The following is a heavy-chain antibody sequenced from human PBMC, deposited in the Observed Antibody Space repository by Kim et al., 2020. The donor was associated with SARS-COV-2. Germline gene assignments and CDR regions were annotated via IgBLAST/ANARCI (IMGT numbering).Heavy chain of an antibody. CDR2: ISAYNGKT. CDR3: AREGLLAQWRVAGLDY. J-gene: IGHJ4*02. D-gene: IGHD6-19*01. V-gene: IGHV1-18*01. CDR1: GYTFTSYG. Sequence: ASVKVSCKASGYTFTSYGISWVRQAPGQGLEWMGWISAYNGKTNYAQKLQGRVTMTTDTSTSTAYMELRSLRSDDTAGYYCAREGLLAQWRVAGLDYWGQGTLVTVSS.